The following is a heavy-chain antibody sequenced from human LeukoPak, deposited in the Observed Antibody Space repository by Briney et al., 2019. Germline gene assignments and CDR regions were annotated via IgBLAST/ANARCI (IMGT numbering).Heavy chain of an antibody. CDR3: ARGFSSGWYRSRNFFDY. D-gene: IGHD6-19*01. CDR1: GASISSFY. V-gene: IGHV4-59*08. CDR2: VFYTGDT. Sequence: SETLSLTCAVSGASISSFYWSWIRQPPGKGLEWIGYVFYTGDTNYNPSLKSRVTVSLDTFKSQVSLSLTSVTAADTAVYYCARGFSSGWYRSRNFFDYWGQGTLVTVSS. J-gene: IGHJ4*02.